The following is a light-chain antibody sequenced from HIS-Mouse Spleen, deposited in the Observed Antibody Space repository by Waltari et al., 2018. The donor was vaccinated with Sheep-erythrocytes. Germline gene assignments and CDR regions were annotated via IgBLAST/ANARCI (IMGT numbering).Light chain of an antibody. Sequence: SSELTQPPSVSVSPGQTASITCSGDKLGDKYACWYQQKPGQSPVLVIYQDTKRPSGIPDRFPGSNSGNTATLTIGGTQAMDEADYYCQAWDSSIVVFGGGTKLTVL. J-gene: IGLJ2*01. CDR2: QDT. V-gene: IGLV3-1*01. CDR1: KLGDKY. CDR3: QAWDSSIVV.